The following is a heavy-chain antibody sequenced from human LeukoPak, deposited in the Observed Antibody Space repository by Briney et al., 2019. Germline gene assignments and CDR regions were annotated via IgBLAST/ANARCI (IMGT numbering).Heavy chain of an antibody. CDR2: IYYSGST. CDR1: GGSISSSSYY. Sequence: PSETLSLTCTVSGGSISSSSYYWGWIRQPPGKGLEWIGSIYYSGSTYYNPSLKSRVTISVDTSKNQFSLKLSSVTAADTAVYYCARDIVVVVAKAFYYHYGMDVWGQGTTVTVSS. CDR3: ARDIVVVVAKAFYYHYGMDV. J-gene: IGHJ6*02. V-gene: IGHV4-39*02. D-gene: IGHD2-15*01.